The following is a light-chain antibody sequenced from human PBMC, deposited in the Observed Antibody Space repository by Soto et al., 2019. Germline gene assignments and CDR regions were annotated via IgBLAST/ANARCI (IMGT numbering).Light chain of an antibody. CDR1: SSDVGTYNL. Sequence: QSALTQPASVSGSPGQSITISCTGTSSDVGTYNLVSWYQQHPGKAPKLIISEGTERPSGVSNRFSGSKSGNTASLTISGRQAEDEAHYYCFSYAGSSTYVVFGGGTKLTVL. CDR3: FSYAGSSTYVV. CDR2: EGT. V-gene: IGLV2-23*01. J-gene: IGLJ2*01.